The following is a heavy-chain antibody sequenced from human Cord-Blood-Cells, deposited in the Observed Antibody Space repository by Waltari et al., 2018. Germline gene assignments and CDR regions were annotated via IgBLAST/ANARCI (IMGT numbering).Heavy chain of an antibody. Sequence: QVQLQESGPGLVKPSQTLSLTCTVSGGSISRGDYYRSWIRQPPGKGLEWIGYIYYSGSTYYNPSLKSRVTISVDTSKNQFSLKLSSVTAADTAVYYCARGRGGYSGYDDYWGQGTLVTVSS. V-gene: IGHV4-30-4*08. CDR1: GGSISRGDYY. D-gene: IGHD5-12*01. CDR3: ARGRGGYSGYDDY. CDR2: IYYSGST. J-gene: IGHJ4*02.